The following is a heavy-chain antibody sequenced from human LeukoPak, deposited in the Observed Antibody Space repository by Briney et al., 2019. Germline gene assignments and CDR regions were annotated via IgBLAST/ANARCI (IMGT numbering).Heavy chain of an antibody. Sequence: GGSLRLSCAASGCTFSNFAMSGVRQAPGKGLEWVSVITGRDGNTHNADSVKGRFTISRDNSKNTLYLQMNSLRPEDTAVYYCAKDLAFYYDSSGSIDLWGRGTMVSVSS. CDR3: AKDLAFYYDSSGSIDL. J-gene: IGHJ3*01. CDR1: GCTFSNFA. V-gene: IGHV3-23*01. CDR2: ITGRDGNT. D-gene: IGHD3-22*01.